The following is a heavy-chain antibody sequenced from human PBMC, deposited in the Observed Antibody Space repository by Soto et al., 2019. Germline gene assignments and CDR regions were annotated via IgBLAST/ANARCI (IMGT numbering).Heavy chain of an antibody. Sequence: ASVKVSCKASGYTFTIYYMHWVLQAPGQGLEWMGIINPSGGSTSYAQKFQGRVTMTRDTSTSTVYMELSSLRSEDTAVYYCAIGLVSAYGAIPPLYGWGKGTTVTVAS. CDR3: AIGLVSAYGAIPPLYG. CDR2: INPSGGST. V-gene: IGHV1-46*03. CDR1: GYTFTIYY. J-gene: IGHJ6*04. D-gene: IGHD4-17*01.